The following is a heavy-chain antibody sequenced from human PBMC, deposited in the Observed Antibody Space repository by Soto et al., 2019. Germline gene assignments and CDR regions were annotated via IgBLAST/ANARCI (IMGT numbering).Heavy chain of an antibody. Sequence: SGGSLRLSCAASGFTFSSYAMSWVRQAPGKGLEWVSSMSGIGGNTYYADSAKGRFTISRDNSKNTLYVQLNSLRAEDTAVYYCAKSQGGIAARNYYYYGMDVWGQGTTVTVSS. J-gene: IGHJ6*02. CDR2: MSGIGGNT. D-gene: IGHD6-6*01. CDR1: GFTFSSYA. V-gene: IGHV3-23*01. CDR3: AKSQGGIAARNYYYYGMDV.